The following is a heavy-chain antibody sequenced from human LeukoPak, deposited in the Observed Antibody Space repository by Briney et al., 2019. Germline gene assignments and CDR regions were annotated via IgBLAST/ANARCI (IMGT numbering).Heavy chain of an antibody. CDR3: TTGPVRGVIITIIFDY. CDR2: IKSKTDGGTT. V-gene: IGHV3-15*01. CDR1: GFTFSNAW. D-gene: IGHD3-10*01. J-gene: IGHJ4*02. Sequence: PGRSLRLSCAASGFTFSNAWMSWVRQAPGKGLEWVGCIKSKTDGGTTDYAAPVKGRFTISRDDSKNTLYLQMNSLKTEDTAVYYCTTGPVRGVIITIIFDYWGQGTLVTVSS.